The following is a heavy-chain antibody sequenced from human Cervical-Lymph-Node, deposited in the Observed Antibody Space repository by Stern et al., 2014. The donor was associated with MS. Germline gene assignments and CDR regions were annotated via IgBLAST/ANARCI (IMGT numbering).Heavy chain of an antibody. CDR1: GFIFSSYA. D-gene: IGHD5-12*01. CDR2: ISYDGSNK. Sequence: VQLEESGGGVVQPGRSLRLSCAASGFIFSSYAMHWVRQAPGKGLEWVAVISYDGSNKYYADSVKGRFTISRDNSKNTLYLQMNSLRLEDTAVYYCARVWNSGYDLGAFDLWGQGTMVTVSS. CDR3: ARVWNSGYDLGAFDL. V-gene: IGHV3-30-3*01. J-gene: IGHJ3*01.